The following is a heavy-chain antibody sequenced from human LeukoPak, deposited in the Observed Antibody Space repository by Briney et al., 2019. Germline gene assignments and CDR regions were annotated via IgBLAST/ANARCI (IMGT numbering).Heavy chain of an antibody. CDR1: GFTFSSYA. J-gene: IGHJ1*01. CDR3: ARESHAEYSYGYFAYFQH. D-gene: IGHD5-18*01. V-gene: IGHV3-30-3*01. CDR2: ISYDGSNK. Sequence: PGGSLRLSCAASGFTFSSYAMHWVRQAPGKGLEWVAVISYDGSNKYYADSVKGRFTISRDNSKNTLYLQMNSLRAEDTAVYYCARESHAEYSYGYFAYFQHWGQGALVTVSS.